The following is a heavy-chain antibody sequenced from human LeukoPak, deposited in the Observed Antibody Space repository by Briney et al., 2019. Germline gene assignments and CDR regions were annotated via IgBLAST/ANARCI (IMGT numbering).Heavy chain of an antibody. V-gene: IGHV3-21*01. Sequence: SGGSLRLSCAASGFIFSSYSMNWVRQAPGKGLEWVSSISSNSSYIYYADSVKGRFTISRDNAKNSLYLQMNSLRAEDTAVYYCARARERGDYVDYWGQGTLVTVSS. J-gene: IGHJ4*02. D-gene: IGHD1-26*01. CDR3: ARARERGDYVDY. CDR1: GFIFSSYS. CDR2: ISSNSSYI.